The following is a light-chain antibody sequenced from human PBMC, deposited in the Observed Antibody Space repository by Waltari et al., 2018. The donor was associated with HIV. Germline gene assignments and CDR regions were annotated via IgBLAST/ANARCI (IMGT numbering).Light chain of an antibody. CDR2: KTS. Sequence: EIVMTQSPPSSPVILGQQAFTPCQSIHSLVHSDCNIYLSWLQQRPGQPPRLLLYKTSPRFSGVPERFSDSGTGRDFTLKISRVEVEDVATYYCMQATQLPLTFGQGTRLEIK. V-gene: IGKV2-24*01. J-gene: IGKJ5*01. CDR3: MQATQLPLT. CDR1: HSLVHSDCNIY.